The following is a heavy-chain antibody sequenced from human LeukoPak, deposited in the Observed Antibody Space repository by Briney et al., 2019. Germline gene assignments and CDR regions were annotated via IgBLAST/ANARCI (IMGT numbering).Heavy chain of an antibody. CDR1: GGFFSGYY. J-gene: IGHJ4*02. Sequence: SETLSLTCAVYGGFFSGYYWSWIRQPPGKGLEWIGQIRHTGSTAYNPSLRSRVTISGDTSKNQFSLRLTSVTAADTALYYCARHGGYHFDSWGQGTLVTVSS. V-gene: IGHV4-34*01. D-gene: IGHD3-16*01. CDR3: ARHGGYHFDS. CDR2: IRHTGST.